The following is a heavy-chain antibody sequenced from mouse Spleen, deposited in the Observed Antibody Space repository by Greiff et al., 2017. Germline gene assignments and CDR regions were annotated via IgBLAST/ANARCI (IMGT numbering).Heavy chain of an antibody. V-gene: IGHV1-85*01. CDR2: IYPRDGST. CDR3: ARNYYGSSWNAMDY. Sequence: QVQLQQSGPELVKPGASVKLSCKASGYTFTSYDINWVKQRPGQGLEWIGWIYPRDGSTKYNEKFKGKATLTVDTSSSTAYMELHSLTSEDSAVYFCARNYYGSSWNAMDYWGQGTSVTVSS. D-gene: IGHD1-1*01. J-gene: IGHJ4*01. CDR1: GYTFTSYD.